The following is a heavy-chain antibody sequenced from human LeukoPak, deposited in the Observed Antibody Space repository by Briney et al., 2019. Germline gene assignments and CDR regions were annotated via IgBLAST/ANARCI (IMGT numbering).Heavy chain of an antibody. CDR3: ARDLLNDEGSSYFFDQ. J-gene: IGHJ4*02. Sequence: GGSLRLSCAASGFTFSSYSMNWVRQAPGKGLEWVSYISKSSDRIYHADSVRGRFTISRDNAKNSLYLQMDSLRAEDTAVYYCARDLLNDEGSSYFFDQWGQGTLVTVSS. CDR2: ISKSSDRI. V-gene: IGHV3-48*04. CDR1: GFTFSSYS. D-gene: IGHD2-2*01.